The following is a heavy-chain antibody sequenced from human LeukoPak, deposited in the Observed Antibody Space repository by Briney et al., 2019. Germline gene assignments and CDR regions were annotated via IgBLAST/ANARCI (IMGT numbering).Heavy chain of an antibody. J-gene: IGHJ3*02. CDR3: ARGRYCSADICTGGDSFDI. CDR2: KYARGSS. V-gene: IGHV4-4*07. D-gene: IGHD2-15*01. CDR1: GGSISNYY. Sequence: SETLSLTCTVSGGSISNYYWSWIRQPAGKGLEWIGRKYARGSSNYNPPVQSRVTMSVDTFNNQFSLKLRSVTAADTAVYYCARGRYCSADICTGGDSFDIWGQGTMVSVSP.